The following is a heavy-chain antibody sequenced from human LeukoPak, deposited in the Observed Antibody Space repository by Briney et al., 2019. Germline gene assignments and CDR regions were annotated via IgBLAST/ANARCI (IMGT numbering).Heavy chain of an antibody. D-gene: IGHD3-10*01. CDR3: ARATYYYGSGTYRWFDP. Sequence: PSQTLSLTCSVSGGSISSGSYYWSWIRQPAGKGLEWIGHIYTSGSTNYNPSLKSRLTISVNTSKNQFSLKLSSVTAADTAVYYCARATYYYGSGTYRWFDPWGQGTLVTVSS. CDR2: IYTSGST. J-gene: IGHJ5*02. V-gene: IGHV4-61*09. CDR1: GGSISSGSYY.